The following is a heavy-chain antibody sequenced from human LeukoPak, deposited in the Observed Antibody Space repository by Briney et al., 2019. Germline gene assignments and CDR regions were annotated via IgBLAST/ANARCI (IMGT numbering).Heavy chain of an antibody. Sequence: SETLSLTCTVSGGSISSSSYYWGWIRQPPGKGLEWIGSIYYSGSTYYNPSLKSRVTISVDTSKNQFSLKLSSVTAADTAVYYCARLPRMWELLTFGYWGQGTLVTVSS. CDR2: IYYSGST. CDR1: GGSISSSSYY. CDR3: ARLPRMWELLTFGY. V-gene: IGHV4-39*01. J-gene: IGHJ4*02. D-gene: IGHD1-26*01.